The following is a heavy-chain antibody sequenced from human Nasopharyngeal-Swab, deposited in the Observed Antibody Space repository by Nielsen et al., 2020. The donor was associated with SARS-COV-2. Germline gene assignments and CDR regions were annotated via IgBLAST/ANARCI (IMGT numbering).Heavy chain of an antibody. Sequence: WVGQAPGQGLEWMGRIIPILDITNYAQKFQGRVTITADKSTYTAYMELSGLRSEDTAIYYCARMEFYYGSAGFTSPHYYYAMDVWGQGTTVTVSS. V-gene: IGHV1-69*02. D-gene: IGHD3-10*01. CDR2: IIPILDIT. J-gene: IGHJ6*02. CDR3: ARMEFYYGSAGFTSPHYYYAMDV.